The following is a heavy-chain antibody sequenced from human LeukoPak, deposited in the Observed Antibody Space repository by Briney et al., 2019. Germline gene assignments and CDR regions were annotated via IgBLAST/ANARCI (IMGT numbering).Heavy chain of an antibody. J-gene: IGHJ4*02. CDR3: AGLGLAGAAAGTFDY. CDR1: GYSFTSYW. CDR2: FYPGDSDT. Sequence: GESLKISCKGSGYSFTSYWIGWVRQMPGKGLEWMGIFYPGDSDTGYSPSFQGQVTISADKSISTAYLQWSSLKASDTAMYYCAGLGLAGAAAGTFDYWGQGTLVTVSS. D-gene: IGHD6-13*01. V-gene: IGHV5-51*01.